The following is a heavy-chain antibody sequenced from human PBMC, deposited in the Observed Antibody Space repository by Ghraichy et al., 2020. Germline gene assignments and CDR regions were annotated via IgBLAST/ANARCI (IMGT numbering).Heavy chain of an antibody. V-gene: IGHV1-18*01. CDR3: ARAGESTWHNYGLDV. CDR1: GYTFTGYG. D-gene: IGHD2/OR15-2a*01. J-gene: IGHJ6*02. Sequence: ASVKVSCKASGYTFTGYGITWVRQAPGQGLEGRGWIGAYSDNTNYARTLQGRVTMTTDTSTTTAYMELRTLRSDDTAVHYCARAGESTWHNYGLDVWGQGTTVTVSS. CDR2: IGAYSDNT.